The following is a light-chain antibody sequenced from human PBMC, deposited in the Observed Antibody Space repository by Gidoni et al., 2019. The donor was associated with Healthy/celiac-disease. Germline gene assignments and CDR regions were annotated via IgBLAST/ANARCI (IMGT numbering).Light chain of an antibody. J-gene: IGKJ3*01. CDR1: QSVLYSSNNKNY. Sequence: GSLGERATINCKSSQSVLYSSNNKNYLAWYQQKPGQPPKLLIYWASTRESGVPDRFSGSGSGTDFTLTISSLQAEDVAVYYCQQYYSTPFTFXPXTKVXIK. CDR3: QQYYSTPFT. V-gene: IGKV4-1*01. CDR2: WAS.